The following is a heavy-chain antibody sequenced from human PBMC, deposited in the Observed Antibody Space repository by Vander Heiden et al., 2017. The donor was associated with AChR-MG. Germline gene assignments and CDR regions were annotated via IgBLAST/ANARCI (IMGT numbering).Heavy chain of an antibody. CDR3: ARGYDFWSGYPPRYYGMDV. V-gene: IGHV1-69*06. CDR2: IIPILGTA. CDR1: GGTFSSYA. D-gene: IGHD3-3*01. Sequence: QVQLVQSGAEVMKPGSSVKVSCKASGGTFSSYAIGWVRHAPGQGLEWMGGIIPILGTANYAQKFQGRVTITADKSTSTAYMELSSLRSEDTAVYYCARGYDFWSGYPPRYYGMDVWGQGTTVTVSS. J-gene: IGHJ6*02.